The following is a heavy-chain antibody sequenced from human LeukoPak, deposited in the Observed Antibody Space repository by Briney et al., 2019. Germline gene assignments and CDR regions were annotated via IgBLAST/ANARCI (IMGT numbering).Heavy chain of an antibody. Sequence: PGGSLRLSCAASGFTFSGYAMSWVRQAPGKGLEWVSAISGSGGSTYYADSVKGRFTISRDTSKNTLYLQMNSLRAEDTAVYYCAKDADTAMVSWSDYWGQGTLFTVSS. CDR3: AKDADTAMVSWSDY. D-gene: IGHD5-18*01. V-gene: IGHV3-23*01. CDR2: ISGSGGST. J-gene: IGHJ4*02. CDR1: GFTFSGYA.